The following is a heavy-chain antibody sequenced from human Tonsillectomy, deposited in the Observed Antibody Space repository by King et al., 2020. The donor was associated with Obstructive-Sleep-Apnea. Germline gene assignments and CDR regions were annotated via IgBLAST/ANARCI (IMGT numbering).Heavy chain of an antibody. CDR2: IHYRGST. J-gene: IGHJ1*01. V-gene: IGHV4-31*03. CDR3: ARDRGLPYFHP. CDR1: GESVGSGGYY. D-gene: IGHD3-10*01. Sequence: QLQESGPGLVKPSQTLSLTCTVSGESVGSGGYYWNWIRQFPGKGLEWIGYIHYRGSTDYNPSLKSRVTISLDTSKNQFSLHLSSLTAADTAVYYCARDRGLPYFHPWGQGTLVIVSS.